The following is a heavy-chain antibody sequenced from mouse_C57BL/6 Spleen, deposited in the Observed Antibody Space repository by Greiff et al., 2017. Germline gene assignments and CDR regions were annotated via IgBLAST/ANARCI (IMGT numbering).Heavy chain of an antibody. D-gene: IGHD2-2*01. CDR1: GFTFSDYG. Sequence: EVKVVESGGGLVKPGGSLKLSCAASGFTFSDYGMHWVRQAPEKGLEWVAYISSGSSTIYYADTVKGRFTISRDNAKKTLFLQMTSLRYEDTAIYYCARGERDGYAYYYAMDYWGQGTSVTVSS. CDR2: ISSGSSTI. CDR3: ARGERDGYAYYYAMDY. J-gene: IGHJ4*01. V-gene: IGHV5-17*01.